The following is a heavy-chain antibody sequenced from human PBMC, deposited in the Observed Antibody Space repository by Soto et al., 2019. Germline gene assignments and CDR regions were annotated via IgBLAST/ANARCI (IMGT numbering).Heavy chain of an antibody. D-gene: IGHD3-16*01. CDR1: GYTLTELS. J-gene: IGHJ5*02. CDR2: FDPEDGET. V-gene: IGHV1-24*01. CDR3: ATFRVIITFGGPPLARFDP. Sequence: ASVKVSCKVSGYTLTELSMHWVRQAPGKGLEWMGGFDPEDGETIYAQKFQGRVTMTEDTSTDTAYMELSSLRSEDTAVYYCATFRVIITFGGPPLARFDPWGQGTLVTVSS.